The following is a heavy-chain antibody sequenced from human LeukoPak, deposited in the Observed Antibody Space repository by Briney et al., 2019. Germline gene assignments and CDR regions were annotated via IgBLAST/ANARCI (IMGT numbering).Heavy chain of an antibody. D-gene: IGHD6-19*01. J-gene: IGHJ4*02. Sequence: GGSLRLSCAASGFIFSSYEMNWVRQAPGKGLEWVSYISSSGSTIYYADSVKGRFTISRDNAKNSLNLQMNSLRAEDTAVYYCARVKGSGCYEVDYWGQGTLVTVSS. CDR2: ISSSGSTI. V-gene: IGHV3-48*03. CDR3: ARVKGSGCYEVDY. CDR1: GFIFSSYE.